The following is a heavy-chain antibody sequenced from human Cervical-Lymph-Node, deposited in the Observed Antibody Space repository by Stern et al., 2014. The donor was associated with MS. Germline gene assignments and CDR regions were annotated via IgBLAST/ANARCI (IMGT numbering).Heavy chain of an antibody. D-gene: IGHD2-2*01. Sequence: VQLVQSGAEVEKPGESLKISCEGSGFRFTSYWIGWVRQMPGRGLVWMGIIGPTDSQFIYNPSFQDQVPFSVDKSISTAYLHWSSLKASDTALYYCARMTTSNFFGDWGQGTPVTVSS. J-gene: IGHJ4*02. V-gene: IGHV5-51*03. CDR2: IGPTDSQF. CDR1: GFRFTSYW. CDR3: ARMTTSNFFGD.